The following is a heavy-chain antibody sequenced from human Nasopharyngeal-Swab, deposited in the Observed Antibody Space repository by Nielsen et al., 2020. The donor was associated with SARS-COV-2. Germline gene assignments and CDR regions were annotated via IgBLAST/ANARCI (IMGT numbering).Heavy chain of an antibody. D-gene: IGHD2-21*01. CDR1: GFTFSSYA. J-gene: IGHJ6*02. CDR3: AKAPYLRGLDV. V-gene: IGHV3-23*01. CDR2: ISGSGDTT. Sequence: GGSLRLSCAASGFTFSSYAMTWVRQAPGKGLEWVSIISGSGDTTYHADSVKDRFTISRDNSKNTLYLQTNSLRVEDTAVYYCAKAPYLRGLDVWGQGTTVTVSS.